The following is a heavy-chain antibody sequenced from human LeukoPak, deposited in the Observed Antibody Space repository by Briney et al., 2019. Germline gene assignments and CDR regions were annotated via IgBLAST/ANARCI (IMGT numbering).Heavy chain of an antibody. CDR2: ISNGDNTI. Sequence: GGSLRLSCAASGFRFSSFDMNWVRQAPGKGLEWISYISNGDNTIYYADSVRGRFTISRDDAKNSLYLQMSSLRAEDTAVYYCARSDLSPIWGKGTTVTVSS. CDR1: GFRFSSFD. V-gene: IGHV3-48*03. J-gene: IGHJ6*04. D-gene: IGHD2-21*02. CDR3: ARSDLSPI.